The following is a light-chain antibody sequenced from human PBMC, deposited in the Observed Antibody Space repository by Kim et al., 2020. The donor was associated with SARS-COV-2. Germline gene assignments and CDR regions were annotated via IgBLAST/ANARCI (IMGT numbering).Light chain of an antibody. CDR2: GTS. CDR1: QSIASY. Sequence: ASVGDRVTMSCRASQSIASYLNWYQQKPGKVPTLLIHGTSSLQSGVPSRFSGSGYGTDFTLAISSLQPEDFATYYCQQTYTTAFTVGPGTKVDIK. J-gene: IGKJ3*01. CDR3: QQTYTTAFT. V-gene: IGKV1-39*01.